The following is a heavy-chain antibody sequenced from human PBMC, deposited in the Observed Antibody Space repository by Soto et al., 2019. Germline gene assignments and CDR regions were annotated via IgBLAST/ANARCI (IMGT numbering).Heavy chain of an antibody. Sequence: ASVKVSCKASGYTFTSYDINWVRQATGQGLEWMGWMNPNSGNTSYAQKFQGRVTMTRDTSTSTVYMELSSLRSEDTAVYYCARDRSGYSGDAFDIWGQGTMVTVSS. CDR1: GYTFTSYD. CDR3: ARDRSGYSGDAFDI. CDR2: MNPNSGNT. J-gene: IGHJ3*02. D-gene: IGHD3-22*01. V-gene: IGHV1-8*01.